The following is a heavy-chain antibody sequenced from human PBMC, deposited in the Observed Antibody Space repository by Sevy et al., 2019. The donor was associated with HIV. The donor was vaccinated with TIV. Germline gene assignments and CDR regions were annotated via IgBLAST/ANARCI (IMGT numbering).Heavy chain of an antibody. CDR3: ARAYCGGDCYPAEYFQH. V-gene: IGHV1-46*01. D-gene: IGHD2-21*02. CDR2: INPSGGST. J-gene: IGHJ1*01. CDR1: GYTFTSYY. Sequence: AAVKVSCKASGYTFTSYYMHWVRQAPGQGLERMGIINPSGGSTSYAQKFQGRVTMTRDTSTSTVYMELSSLRSEDTAVYYCARAYCGGDCYPAEYFQHWGQGTLVTVSS.